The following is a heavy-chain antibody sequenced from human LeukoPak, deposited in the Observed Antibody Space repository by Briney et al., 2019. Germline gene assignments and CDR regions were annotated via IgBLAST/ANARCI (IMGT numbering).Heavy chain of an antibody. CDR2: TYNSVTT. Sequence: PSETLSLTCTVSGDSFNSYYWTWIRQPPGKRLEWIGYTYNSVTTSYNPSLKSRVTISVDASKNQFSLKLTSVTAADTAIYYCAREDYDAAGAFDIWGQGTMVTVSS. J-gene: IGHJ3*02. V-gene: IGHV4-59*01. CDR1: GDSFNSYY. CDR3: AREDYDAAGAFDI. D-gene: IGHD3-22*01.